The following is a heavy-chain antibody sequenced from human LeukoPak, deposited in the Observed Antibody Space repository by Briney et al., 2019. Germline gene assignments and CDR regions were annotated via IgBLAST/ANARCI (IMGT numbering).Heavy chain of an antibody. Sequence: GGSLRLSCAASGFSFSGSSMNWVRQAPGKGLEWLSYISTASGAIYYADSVKGRITISRDSSKNTLDLQMNSLRTEDTAVYYCARELGVAGPFDYWGQGTLVTVSS. CDR3: ARELGVAGPFDY. D-gene: IGHD6-19*01. J-gene: IGHJ4*02. V-gene: IGHV3-48*01. CDR2: ISTASGAI. CDR1: GFSFSGSS.